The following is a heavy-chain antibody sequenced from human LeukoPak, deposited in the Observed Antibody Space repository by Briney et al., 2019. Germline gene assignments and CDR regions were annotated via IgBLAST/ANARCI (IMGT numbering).Heavy chain of an antibody. Sequence: PSETLSLTCTVSGGSISSYYRSWIRQPPGKALGWIGHIYYSGSTDYNPSLKGRVTISVDTSKNQFSLRVTSVTAADTALYYCARHKSGIDWFDPWGQGTLVTVSS. D-gene: IGHD1-14*01. J-gene: IGHJ5*02. CDR3: ARHKSGIDWFDP. V-gene: IGHV4-59*08. CDR2: IYYSGST. CDR1: GGSISSYY.